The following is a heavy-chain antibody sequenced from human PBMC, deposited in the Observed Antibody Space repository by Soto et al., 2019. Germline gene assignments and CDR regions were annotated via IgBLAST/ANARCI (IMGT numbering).Heavy chain of an antibody. CDR2: INFNEIT. V-gene: IGHV4-39*01. CDR3: VRQRVSGDYDS. D-gene: IGHD3-3*01. CDR1: GGSITDSIYY. J-gene: IGHJ4*02. Sequence: QLQLQESGPGLVEPSETLSLTCNVSGGSITDSIYYWGWIRQPPGKGLEWIGNINFNEITYSSPSLKSRVTISIDTSKNRFSLKVNSVTAADTAVYHCVRQRVSGDYDSWGQGTLVTVSS.